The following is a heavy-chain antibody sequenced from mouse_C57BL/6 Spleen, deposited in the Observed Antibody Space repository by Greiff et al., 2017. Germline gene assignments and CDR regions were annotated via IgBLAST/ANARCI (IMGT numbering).Heavy chain of an antibody. CDR2: IWTGGGT. D-gene: IGHD2-4*01. J-gene: IGHJ3*01. Sequence: VKLMESGPGLVAPSQSLSITCTVSGFSLTSYAISWVRQPPGKGLEWLGVIWTGGGTNYYSALKSSLSISKNNSKSQVILKMNRQQTDDTARYDCDRGDYDVSWFAYWGKGTLVTVSA. CDR3: DRGDYDVSWFAY. V-gene: IGHV2-9-1*01. CDR1: GFSLTSYA.